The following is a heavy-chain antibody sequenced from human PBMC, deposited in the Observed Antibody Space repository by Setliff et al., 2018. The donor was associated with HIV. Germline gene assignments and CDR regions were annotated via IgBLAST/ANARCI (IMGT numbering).Heavy chain of an antibody. CDR2: IKQGGSEK. Sequence: GGSLRLSCAASGFTFSSYWMSWVRQAPGKGLEWVANIKQGGSEKYYVDSVKGRFTISRDNAKNSLYLQMNSLRAEDTAVYYCARDRRITMIVVVITNMDVWGKGTTVTVSS. J-gene: IGHJ6*03. CDR3: ARDRRITMIVVVITNMDV. CDR1: GFTFSSYW. D-gene: IGHD3-22*01. V-gene: IGHV3-7*01.